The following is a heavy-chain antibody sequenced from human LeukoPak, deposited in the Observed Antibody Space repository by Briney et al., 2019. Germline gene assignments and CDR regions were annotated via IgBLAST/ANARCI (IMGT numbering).Heavy chain of an antibody. D-gene: IGHD3-10*01. J-gene: IGHJ4*02. V-gene: IGHV3-23*01. CDR3: AKELGLWFGESDY. CDR2: ISGSGGST. CDR1: GFTFSSYS. Sequence: PGGSLRLSCAASGFTFSSYSMNWVRQAPGKGLEWVSAISGSGGSTYYADSVKGRFTISRDNSKNTLYLQMNSLRAEDTAVYYCAKELGLWFGESDYWGQGTLVTVSS.